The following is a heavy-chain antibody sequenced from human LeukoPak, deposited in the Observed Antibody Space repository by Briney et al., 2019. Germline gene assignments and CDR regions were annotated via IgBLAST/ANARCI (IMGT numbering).Heavy chain of an antibody. V-gene: IGHV3-74*01. CDR3: ARGGSSGSIIH. J-gene: IGHJ4*02. CDR1: GFTFSSHW. CDR2: IKSDGSST. D-gene: IGHD3-22*01. Sequence: GGSLRLSCAASGFTFSSHWMHWVRQAPGKGLVWVSRIKSDGSSTNYADSVKGRFTISRDNGKNSLYLQMNSLRAEDTAVYYCARGGSSGSIIHWGQGTLVTVSS.